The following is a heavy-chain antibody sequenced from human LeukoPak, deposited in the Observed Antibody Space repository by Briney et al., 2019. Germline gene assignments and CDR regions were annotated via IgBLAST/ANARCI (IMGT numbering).Heavy chain of an antibody. V-gene: IGHV1-69*01. CDR1: GGTFSSYA. J-gene: IGHJ5*02. D-gene: IGHD6-13*01. CDR2: IIPIFSTA. CDR3: ARALIRGISSWYSWFDP. Sequence: GSSVRVSCKASGGTFSSYAISWVRQAPGQGLEWMGGIIPIFSTANYAQKFQGRVTISADESTTTVFMKLSSLRSDDTAVYYCARALIRGISSWYSWFDPWGQGTPVTVSS.